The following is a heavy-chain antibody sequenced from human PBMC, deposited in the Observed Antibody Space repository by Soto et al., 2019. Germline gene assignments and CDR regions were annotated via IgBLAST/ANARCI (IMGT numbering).Heavy chain of an antibody. D-gene: IGHD3-16*01. CDR1: GYTFTSYD. CDR3: ARGQYDSVWGSPSVYYMGG. CDR2: MNPNSGNT. Sequence: QVQLVQSGAEVVEPGASVKVSCKASGYTFTSYDINWVRQAAGQGLEWIGWMNPNSGNTGYAQKFQGRIIMTRNTSISADYMELSGLTSDDAAVYFCARGQYDSVWGSPSVYYMGGWGKGTTVSVSS. V-gene: IGHV1-8*01. J-gene: IGHJ6*03.